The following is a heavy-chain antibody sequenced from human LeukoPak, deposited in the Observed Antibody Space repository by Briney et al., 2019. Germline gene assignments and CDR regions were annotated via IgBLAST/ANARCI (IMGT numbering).Heavy chain of an antibody. CDR1: GGSISSYY. J-gene: IGHJ4*02. V-gene: IGHV4-4*08. CDR2: IYYSGST. Sequence: SETLSLTCTVSGGSISSYYWSWIRQPPGKGLEWIGYIYYSGSTYYNPSLKSRVTISVDTSKSQFSLKLSSVTAADTAVYYCARDFWSGYPDYWGQGTLVTVSS. CDR3: ARDFWSGYPDY. D-gene: IGHD3-3*01.